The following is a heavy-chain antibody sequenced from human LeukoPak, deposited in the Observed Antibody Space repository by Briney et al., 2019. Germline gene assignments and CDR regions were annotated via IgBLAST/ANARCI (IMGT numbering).Heavy chain of an antibody. V-gene: IGHV4-59*11. D-gene: IGHD6-13*01. J-gene: IGHJ6*03. CDR3: VRGLAAAGTLYYYYYYMDV. Sequence: SETLSLTCTVSGGSISSHYWSWIRQPPGKGLEWIGYIYYSGSTNYNPSLKSRVTISVDTSKNQFSLKLSSVTAADTAVYYCVRGLAAAGTLYYYYYYMDVWGKGTTVTVSS. CDR2: IYYSGST. CDR1: GGSISSHY.